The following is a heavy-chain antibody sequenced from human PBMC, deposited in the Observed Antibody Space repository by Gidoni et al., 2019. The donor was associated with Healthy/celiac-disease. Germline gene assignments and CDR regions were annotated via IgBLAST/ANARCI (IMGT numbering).Heavy chain of an antibody. CDR1: GFTFSSYS. CDR3: ARDLGDYSNYFDGMDV. V-gene: IGHV3-21*01. CDR2: ISSSSSYI. J-gene: IGHJ6*02. Sequence: EVQLVESGGGLVKPGGSLRLSCAASGFTFSSYSMNWVRQAPGKGLEWVSSISSSSSYIYYADSVKGRFTISRDNAKNSLYLQMNSLRAEDTAVYYCARDLGDYSNYFDGMDVWGQGTTVTVSS. D-gene: IGHD4-4*01.